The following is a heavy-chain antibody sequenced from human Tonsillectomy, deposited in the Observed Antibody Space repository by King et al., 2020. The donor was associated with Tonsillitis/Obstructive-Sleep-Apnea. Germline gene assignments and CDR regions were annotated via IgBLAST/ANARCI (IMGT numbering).Heavy chain of an antibody. D-gene: IGHD2-2*01. V-gene: IGHV3-74*01. CDR2: INIDGSDT. J-gene: IGHJ4*02. CDR1: GFTFSNYW. Sequence: EVQLVESGGGLVQPGGSLRLSCAVSGFTFSNYWMHWVRQAPGMGLVWVSNINIDGSDTTYADSVKGRFTISRDNAKNTLYLQMNSLRAEDTAVYYYARGTLIPAGIEFWGQGTLVNVSS. CDR3: ARGTLIPAGIEF.